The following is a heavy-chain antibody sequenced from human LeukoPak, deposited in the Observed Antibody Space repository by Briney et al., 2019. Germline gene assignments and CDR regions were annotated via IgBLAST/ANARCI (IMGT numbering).Heavy chain of an antibody. CDR3: AKGIQLLGFDY. D-gene: IGHD2-2*01. V-gene: IGHV3-30*18. Sequence: PGGSLRLSCAASGFTFSSYGMHWVRQAPGKGLEWVAVISYDGSNKYYADSVKGRFTISRDNSKNTLYLQMNSLRAEDTAVYYCAKGIQLLGFDYWGQGTLVTVSS. CDR2: ISYDGSNK. J-gene: IGHJ4*02. CDR1: GFTFSSYG.